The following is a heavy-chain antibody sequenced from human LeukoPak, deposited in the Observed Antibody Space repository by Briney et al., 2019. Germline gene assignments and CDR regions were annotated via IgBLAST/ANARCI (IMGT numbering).Heavy chain of an antibody. CDR1: GYTFTTYF. V-gene: IGHV1-46*01. CDR3: AIAAVAVTTLSYFDS. J-gene: IGHJ4*02. D-gene: IGHD6-19*01. CDR2: INPSAGST. Sequence: GASVKVSCKASGYTFTTYFLHWVQQAPGQGLEWMGVINPSAGSTTYAQKFQGRLTMTRNTSTSTVYMDLTSLRSEDTAVYYCAIAAVAVTTLSYFDSWGQGTLVTVSS.